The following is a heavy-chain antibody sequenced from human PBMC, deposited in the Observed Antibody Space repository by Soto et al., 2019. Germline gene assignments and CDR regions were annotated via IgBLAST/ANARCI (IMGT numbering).Heavy chain of an antibody. CDR1: GFSFGIYW. J-gene: IGHJ5*02. Sequence: GGSLRLSCAASGFSFGIYWMSWVRQAPGKGLEWVANIKHDGSEKYYVDSVKGRFTISRDNAKNSVHLQMNSLRAEDTAVYYCARGNFWSGYYALYYYDSWGQGTLVTVSS. CDR3: ARGNFWSGYYALYYYDS. V-gene: IGHV3-7*03. CDR2: IKHDGSEK. D-gene: IGHD3-3*01.